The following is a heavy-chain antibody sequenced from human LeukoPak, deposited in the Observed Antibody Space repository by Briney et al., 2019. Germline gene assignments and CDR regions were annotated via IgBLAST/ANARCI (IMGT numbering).Heavy chain of an antibody. Sequence: PGGSLRLSCAASGFTYSNYAMSWVRQAPGKGLEWVSAISGSGDVTHYADSVKGRSTISRENSKNTLYLRMNSLRVEDTAVYYFAKGVLIGYRLTYFDYWGQGTLVTVPS. D-gene: IGHD3-9*01. V-gene: IGHV3-23*01. CDR2: ISGSGDVT. CDR3: AKGVLIGYRLTYFDY. CDR1: GFTYSNYA. J-gene: IGHJ4*02.